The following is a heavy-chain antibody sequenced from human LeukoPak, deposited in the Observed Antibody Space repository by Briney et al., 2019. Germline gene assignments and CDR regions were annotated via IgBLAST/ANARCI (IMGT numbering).Heavy chain of an antibody. CDR2: INSDGSST. J-gene: IGHJ4*02. V-gene: IGHV3-74*01. CDR1: GFTFSSYW. CDR3: ARVRSNYDILTGYYNSHYFDY. D-gene: IGHD3-9*01. Sequence: PGGSLRLSCAASGFTFSSYWMHWVRQAPGKGLVRVSRINSDGSSTSYADSVKGRFTISRDNAKNTLYLQMNSLRAEDTAVYYCARVRSNYDILTGYYNSHYFDYWGQGTLVTVSS.